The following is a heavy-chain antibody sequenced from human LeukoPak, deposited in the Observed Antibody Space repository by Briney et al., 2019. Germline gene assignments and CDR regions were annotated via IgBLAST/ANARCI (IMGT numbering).Heavy chain of an antibody. Sequence: GGTLRLSCAASGFTFSSYGMGWGRQAPGEGLGWVSGISGSGGSTYYADSVKGRFPISRENSKNTLYLQMNSLRAEDTAVYYCAKYYYGSGSSAFDYWGQGTLVTVSS. CDR3: AKYYYGSGSSAFDY. CDR1: GFTFSSYG. J-gene: IGHJ4*02. CDR2: ISGSGGST. D-gene: IGHD3-10*01. V-gene: IGHV3-23*01.